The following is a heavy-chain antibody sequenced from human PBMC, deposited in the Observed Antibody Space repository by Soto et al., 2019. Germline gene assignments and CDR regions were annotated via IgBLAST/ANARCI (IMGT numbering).Heavy chain of an antibody. V-gene: IGHV2-5*01. CDR1: GFSLSTSGVG. Sequence: QITLKESGPPLVKPTQTLTLTCTFSGFSLSTSGVGVGWIRQPPGKALEWLALIYWNDDKRYSPSLKSRLTITKDTSKNQVVLTMTNMDPVDTATYYCAHTGGSSSWYRTDYYFDYWGQGTLVTVSS. D-gene: IGHD6-13*01. J-gene: IGHJ4*02. CDR3: AHTGGSSSWYRTDYYFDY. CDR2: IYWNDDK.